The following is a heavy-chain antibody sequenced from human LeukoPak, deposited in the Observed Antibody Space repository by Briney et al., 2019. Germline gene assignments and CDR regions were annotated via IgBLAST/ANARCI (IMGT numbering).Heavy chain of an antibody. J-gene: IGHJ6*03. D-gene: IGHD3-3*01. CDR1: GFTFSSYA. Sequence: GGSLRLSCAASGFTFSSYAMHWVRQAPGKGLEWVAVISYDGSNKYYADSVKGRFTISRDNSKNTLYLQMNSLRAEDTAVYYCARDESDFWSGSLMDAWGKGTTVIVSS. V-gene: IGHV3-30-3*01. CDR3: ARDESDFWSGSLMDA. CDR2: ISYDGSNK.